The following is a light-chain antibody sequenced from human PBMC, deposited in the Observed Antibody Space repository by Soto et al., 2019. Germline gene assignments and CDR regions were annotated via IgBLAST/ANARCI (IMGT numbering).Light chain of an antibody. Sequence: DIQMTQFLSTLSASVGDRVTITCRASQSISSWLAWYQQKPGKAPKLLIYKASSLESGVPSRFSGSGSGTEFTLTISSLQPDDFPTYYSQQYNSYLYTFGQGTKLEIK. CDR1: QSISSW. V-gene: IGKV1-5*03. J-gene: IGKJ2*01. CDR3: QQYNSYLYT. CDR2: KAS.